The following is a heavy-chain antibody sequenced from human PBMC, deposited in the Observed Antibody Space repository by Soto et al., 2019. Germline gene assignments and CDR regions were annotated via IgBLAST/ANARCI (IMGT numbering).Heavy chain of an antibody. J-gene: IGHJ4*02. V-gene: IGHV3-21*01. Sequence: GGSLRFSCAASGFTFSIYSMNWIRQAPGKGLEWLSHISISGSFKNYADSVKGRFTISRDNAKNSVYLQMSSLTAEDTAVYYCARSGSRAGSFDFWGQGTRVTVSS. CDR1: GFTFSIYS. CDR2: ISISGSFK. D-gene: IGHD6-13*01. CDR3: ARSGSRAGSFDF.